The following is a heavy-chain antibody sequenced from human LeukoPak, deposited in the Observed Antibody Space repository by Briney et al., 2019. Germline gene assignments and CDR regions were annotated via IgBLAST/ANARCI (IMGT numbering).Heavy chain of an antibody. CDR3: ARDWTPRGAFDI. V-gene: IGHV1-18*01. CDR2: ISAYNGNT. D-gene: IGHD3/OR15-3a*01. CDR1: GYTFTSYD. J-gene: IGHJ3*02. Sequence: ASVKVSCKASGYTFTSYDINWVRQATGQGLEWMGWISAYNGNTNYAQKLQGRVTMTTDTSTSTAYMELRSLRSDDTAVYYCARDWTPRGAFDIWGQGTMVTVSS.